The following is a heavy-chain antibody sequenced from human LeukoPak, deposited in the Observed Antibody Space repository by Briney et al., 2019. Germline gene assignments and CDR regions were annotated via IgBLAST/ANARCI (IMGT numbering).Heavy chain of an antibody. CDR2: ISGSGGST. D-gene: IGHD4-17*01. J-gene: IGHJ4*02. CDR3: AKAVGYGDYASDY. CDR1: GFTFSSYA. V-gene: IGHV3-23*01. Sequence: GGSLRLSCAASGFTFSSYAMSWVRQAPGKGLEWVSAISGSGGSTYYADSVKGRFTISRNNSKNTLYLQMNSLRAEDTAVYYCAKAVGYGDYASDYWGQGTLVTVSS.